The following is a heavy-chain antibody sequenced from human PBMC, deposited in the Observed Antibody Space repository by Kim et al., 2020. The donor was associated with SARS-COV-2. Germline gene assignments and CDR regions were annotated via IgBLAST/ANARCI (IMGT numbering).Heavy chain of an antibody. V-gene: IGHV1-24*01. Sequence: ASVKVSCKVSGYTLTELSMHWVRQAPGKGLEWMGGFDPEDGETIYAQKFQGRVTMTEDTSTDTAYMELSSLRSEDTAVYYCATGVWFGESQVYWGQGTLVTVSS. J-gene: IGHJ4*02. CDR2: FDPEDGET. D-gene: IGHD3-10*01. CDR3: ATGVWFGESQVY. CDR1: GYTLTELS.